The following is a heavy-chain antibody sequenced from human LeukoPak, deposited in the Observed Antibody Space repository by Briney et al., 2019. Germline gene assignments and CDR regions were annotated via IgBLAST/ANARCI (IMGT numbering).Heavy chain of an antibody. CDR2: VKSDGISK. D-gene: IGHD1-14*01. CDR1: GFAFNIYG. Sequence: GGAPRLSCSGAGFAFNIYGLHWIRQAPGEGPGGVAFVKSDGISKYYADSVKGRFSISRDNSANTLFLEMNSLRPDDTAVYYCANKLTSSRRFDNWGQGILVTVSS. V-gene: IGHV3-30*02. CDR3: ANKLTSSRRFDN. J-gene: IGHJ4*02.